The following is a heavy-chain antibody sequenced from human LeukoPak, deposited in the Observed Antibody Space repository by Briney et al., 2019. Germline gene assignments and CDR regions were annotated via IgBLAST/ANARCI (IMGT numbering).Heavy chain of an antibody. D-gene: IGHD6-19*01. CDR2: ISSSSSTI. CDR1: GFTFSSYS. Sequence: PGGSLRLSCAASGFTFSSYSMNWVRQAPGKGLEWVSYISSSSSTICYADSVKGRFTISRDNAKNSLYLQMNSLRDEDTAVYYCANQRAGTYYYGMDVWGQGTTVTVSS. J-gene: IGHJ6*02. CDR3: ANQRAGTYYYGMDV. V-gene: IGHV3-48*02.